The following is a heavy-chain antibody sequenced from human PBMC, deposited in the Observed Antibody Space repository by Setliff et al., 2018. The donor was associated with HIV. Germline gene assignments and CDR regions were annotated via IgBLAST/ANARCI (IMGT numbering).Heavy chain of an antibody. Sequence: ASVKVSCKASGYTFTSYGISWVRQAPGQGLEWMGWISAYNGNTNYAQKLQGRVTMTTDTATSTAYMELRSLRSDDTAVYYCARDVDYTDAFDIWGQGTMVTVSS. V-gene: IGHV1-18*01. CDR1: GYTFTSYG. J-gene: IGHJ3*02. CDR2: ISAYNGNT. D-gene: IGHD4-4*01. CDR3: ARDVDYTDAFDI.